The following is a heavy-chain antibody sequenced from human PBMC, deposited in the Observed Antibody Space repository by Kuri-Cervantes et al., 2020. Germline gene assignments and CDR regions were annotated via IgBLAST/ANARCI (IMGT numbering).Heavy chain of an antibody. CDR3: ATVRPAPVVVVALDAFDI. D-gene: IGHD2-15*01. CDR2: IIPIFGTA. CDR1: GYTFTSYD. Sequence: SVKVSCKASGYTFTSYDINWVRQATGQGLEWMGGIIPIFGTANYAQKFQGRVTMTEDTSTDTAYMELSSLRSEDTAVYYCATVRPAPVVVVALDAFDIWGQGTMVTVSS. J-gene: IGHJ3*02. V-gene: IGHV1-69*06.